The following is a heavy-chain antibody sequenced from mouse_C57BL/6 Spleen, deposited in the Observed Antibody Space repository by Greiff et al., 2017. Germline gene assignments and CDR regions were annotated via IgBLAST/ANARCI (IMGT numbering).Heavy chain of an antibody. CDR3: ARWLLFGPFDY. J-gene: IGHJ2*01. CDR1: GFTFSDYG. D-gene: IGHD2-3*01. CDR2: ISSGSSTI. V-gene: IGHV5-17*01. Sequence: DVQLVESGGGLVKPGGSLKLSCAASGFTFSDYGMHWVRQAPEKGLEWVAYISSGSSTIYYADTVKGRFTISRDNAKNTLFLQMTSLRSEDTALYYCARWLLFGPFDYWGQGTTLTVSS.